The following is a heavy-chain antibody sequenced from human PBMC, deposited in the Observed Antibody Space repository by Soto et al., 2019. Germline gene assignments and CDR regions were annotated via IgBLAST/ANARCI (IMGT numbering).Heavy chain of an antibody. CDR3: AIHDYCDPTEGGFDY. Sequence: RESLKISRKGSGFSFTSFLIGWGRQIPGKGLEWMGIIYPGDSDTRYSPSFQGQVTISADKSISTAYLQWSSLKDSDTAMYYCAIHDYCDPTEGGFDYWGQGTLVTVSS. J-gene: IGHJ4*02. D-gene: IGHD4-17*01. CDR2: IYPGDSDT. V-gene: IGHV5-51*01. CDR1: GFSFTSFL.